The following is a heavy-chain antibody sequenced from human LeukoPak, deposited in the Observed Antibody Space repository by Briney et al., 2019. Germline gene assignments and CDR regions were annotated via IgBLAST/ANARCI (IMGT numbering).Heavy chain of an antibody. Sequence: PGGSLRLSCAASGFTFSSYWMHWVRQAPGKGLVWVSRINGDGSSINYADSVKGRFTISRDNAKNSLYLQMNSLRAEDTAVYYCTREITIFGVVIPRGFDYWGQGTLVTVSS. CDR2: INGDGSSI. CDR1: GFTFSSYW. V-gene: IGHV3-74*01. CDR3: TREITIFGVVIPRGFDY. J-gene: IGHJ4*02. D-gene: IGHD3-3*01.